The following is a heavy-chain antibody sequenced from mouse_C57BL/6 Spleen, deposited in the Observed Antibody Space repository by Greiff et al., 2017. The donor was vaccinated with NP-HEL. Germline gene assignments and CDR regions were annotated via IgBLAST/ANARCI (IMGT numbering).Heavy chain of an antibody. D-gene: IGHD6-2*01. CDR1: GYTFTSYW. V-gene: IGHV1-64*01. CDR3: ARRSTPLCCSDY. CDR2: IHPNSGST. J-gene: IGHJ2*01. Sequence: QVQLQQPGAELVKPGASVKLSCKASGYTFTSYWMHWVKQRPGQGLEWIGMIHPNSGSTNYNEKFKSKATLTVDKSSSTAYMQLSSLTSEDSAVYYCARRSTPLCCSDYWGQGTTLTVSS.